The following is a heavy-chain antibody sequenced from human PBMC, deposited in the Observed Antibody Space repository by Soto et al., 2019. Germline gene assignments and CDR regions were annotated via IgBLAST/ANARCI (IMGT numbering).Heavy chain of an antibody. D-gene: IGHD3-22*01. J-gene: IGHJ3*02. V-gene: IGHV1-46*03. Sequence: QVHLVQSGAEVKKPGASVKVSCKASGYTFTNYYMHWVRQAPGQGLEWMGMINPRGGRTTYPQKFQGRLTMTTDTSTSTIYMELSSLRSEDTAVYFCARDLADYIDDSNTPYNAFDIWGQGTMVTVSS. CDR3: ARDLADYIDDSNTPYNAFDI. CDR1: GYTFTNYY. CDR2: INPRGGRT.